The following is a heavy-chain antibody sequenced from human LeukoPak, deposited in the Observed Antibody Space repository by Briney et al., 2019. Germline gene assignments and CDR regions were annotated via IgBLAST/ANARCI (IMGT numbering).Heavy chain of an antibody. CDR1: GFTFSSYS. CDR3: ARDSIDYGDYFRDRSWFDP. CDR2: ISSSSSYI. J-gene: IGHJ5*02. D-gene: IGHD4-17*01. Sequence: GGSLRLSCAASGFTFSSYSMNWVRQAPGKGLEWVSSISSSSSYIYYADSVKGRFTISRDNAKNSLYLQMNSLRAEDTAVYYCARDSIDYGDYFRDRSWFDPWGQGTLVTVSS. V-gene: IGHV3-21*01.